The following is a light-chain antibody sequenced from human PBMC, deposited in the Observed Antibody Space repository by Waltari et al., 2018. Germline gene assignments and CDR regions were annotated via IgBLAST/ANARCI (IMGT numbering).Light chain of an antibody. CDR1: SSDVGSFNY. Sequence: QSALTQPPSASGSPGQSVTISCTGTSSDVGSFNYVSWYQQYPGKTPKLLIYEVNKRPSGIPDCCSGSSSGNPASLTVSGLRAEDEAEYYCSSYGGRNNLLFGEGTKLTVL. J-gene: IGLJ3*02. V-gene: IGLV2-8*01. CDR2: EVN. CDR3: SSYGGRNNLL.